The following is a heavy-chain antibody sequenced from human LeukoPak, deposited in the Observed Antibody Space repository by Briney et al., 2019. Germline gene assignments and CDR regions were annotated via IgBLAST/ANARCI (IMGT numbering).Heavy chain of an antibody. J-gene: IGHJ4*02. D-gene: IGHD2-21*02. V-gene: IGHV4-38-2*02. Sequence: MHSETLSLTCTVSGYSISSGYYWGWIRQPPGKGLEWIGSIYHSGNTYYSPSLKSRVTISVDTSKNQFSLKLSSVTAADTAVYYCAKVTASGFFDYWGQGTLVTVSS. CDR2: IYHSGNT. CDR1: GYSISSGYY. CDR3: AKVTASGFFDY.